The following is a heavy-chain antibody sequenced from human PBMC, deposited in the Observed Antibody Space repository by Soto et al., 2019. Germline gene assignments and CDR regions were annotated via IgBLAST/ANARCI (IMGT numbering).Heavy chain of an antibody. D-gene: IGHD1-26*01. CDR3: AKGWDVKYFDH. J-gene: IGHJ4*02. V-gene: IGHV4-4*07. CDR1: GASLLSSY. CDR2: IFSSGRT. Sequence: VQLQELGPGLVKPSETLSLSCDVSGASLLSSYWSWVRQPAGKGLEWIGHIFSSGRTSYNPSLKSRVTMSIDTPNNKFSLSLNSVTAADTAVYYCAKGWDVKYFDHWGQGARVTVSS.